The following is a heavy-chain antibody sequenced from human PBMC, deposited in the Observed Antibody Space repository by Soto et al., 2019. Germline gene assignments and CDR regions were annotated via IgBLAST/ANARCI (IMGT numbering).Heavy chain of an antibody. CDR3: ARGPLAAAGTFDY. CDR1: GYSLCSDNYY. V-gene: IGHV4-39*02. CDR2: VSSTGTT. J-gene: IGHJ4*02. D-gene: IGHD6-13*01. Sequence: SETLALTCEVCGYSLCSDNYYWAWIRQPPGRGLERIGSVSSTGTTFYNPSLKTRLTMSVDTSKNDFSLTLRSVTAADTAFYYCARGPLAAAGTFDYWGQGTLVTVSS.